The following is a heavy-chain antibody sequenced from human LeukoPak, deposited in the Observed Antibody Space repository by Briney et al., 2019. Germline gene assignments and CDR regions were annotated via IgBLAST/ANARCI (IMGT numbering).Heavy chain of an antibody. Sequence: GGSLRLSCAASGFTFSSYAMSWVRQAPGKGLEWVSAISGSGRSTYYADSVKGRFTISRDNSKNTLYLQMNSLRAEDTAVYYCAKGAEKGLAAAHAFDIWGQGTMVTVSS. D-gene: IGHD6-13*01. CDR2: ISGSGRST. J-gene: IGHJ3*02. V-gene: IGHV3-23*01. CDR1: GFTFSSYA. CDR3: AKGAEKGLAAAHAFDI.